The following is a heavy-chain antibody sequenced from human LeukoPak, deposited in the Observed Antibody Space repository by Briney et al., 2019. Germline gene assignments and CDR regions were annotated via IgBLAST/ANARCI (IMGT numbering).Heavy chain of an antibody. J-gene: IGHJ4*02. Sequence: GGSLRLSCAASGFTFSSYAMHWVRQAPGKGLEWVAVISYDGSNKYYADSVEGRFTISRDNSKNTLYLQMNSLRAEDTAVYYCARPSLNTGSYFDYWGQGILVSVSS. CDR3: ARPSLNTGSYFDY. CDR2: ISYDGSNK. D-gene: IGHD1-26*01. CDR1: GFTFSSYA. V-gene: IGHV3-30*04.